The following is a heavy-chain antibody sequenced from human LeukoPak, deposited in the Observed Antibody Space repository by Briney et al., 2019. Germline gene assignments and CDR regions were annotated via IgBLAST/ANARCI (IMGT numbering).Heavy chain of an antibody. Sequence: GGSLRLSCAASGFTFSSYEMNWVRQAPGKGLEWVSYISSSGSTIYYADSVKGRFTISRDNAKNSLYLQMNSLRAEDTAVYYCARGRWVTMAAYYFDYWGQGTLVTVSS. CDR2: ISSSGSTI. V-gene: IGHV3-48*03. CDR1: GFTFSSYE. J-gene: IGHJ4*02. CDR3: ARGRWVTMAAYYFDY. D-gene: IGHD3-10*01.